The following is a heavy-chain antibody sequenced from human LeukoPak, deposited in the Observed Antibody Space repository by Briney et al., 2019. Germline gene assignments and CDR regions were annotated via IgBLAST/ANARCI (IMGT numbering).Heavy chain of an antibody. CDR3: AKDREGGSRLRGWFDP. V-gene: IGHV3-23*01. D-gene: IGHD3-10*01. J-gene: IGHJ5*02. CDR1: GFTFSSYA. Sequence: GGSLRLSCAASGFTFSSYAMSWVRQAPGKGLEWASAISGSGGSTYYADSVKGRFTISRDNSKNTLYLQMNSLRDEDTAVYYCAKDREGGSRLRGWFDPWGQGTLVTVSS. CDR2: ISGSGGST.